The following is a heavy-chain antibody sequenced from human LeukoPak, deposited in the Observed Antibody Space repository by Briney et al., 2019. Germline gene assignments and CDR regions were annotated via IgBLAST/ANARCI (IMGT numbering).Heavy chain of an antibody. CDR2: ISGGGSTY. CDR1: GFPFSDYE. D-gene: IGHD2-21*02. V-gene: IGHV3-48*03. Sequence: PGGSLRLSCAASGFPFSDYELNWVGQAPGKELEWLSWISGGGSTYYNADSVGGRFTISRDNARNSLYLQMDSLRSEDTAIYYCARESMDTGGDCSIDYWGQGTLVTVSS. CDR3: ARESMDTGGDCSIDY. J-gene: IGHJ4*02.